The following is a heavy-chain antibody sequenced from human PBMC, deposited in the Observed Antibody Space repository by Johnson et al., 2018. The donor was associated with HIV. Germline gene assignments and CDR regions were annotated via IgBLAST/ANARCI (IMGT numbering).Heavy chain of an antibody. CDR2: IYRGGRI. V-gene: IGHV3-23*03. CDR3: AKVYSSSVPAPGI. D-gene: IGHD6-6*01. J-gene: IGHJ3*02. Sequence: VQLVESGGGLVQPGGSLRLSCAASGFTFSSYAMSWVRQAPGKGLEWISVIYRGGRIDYADSVKGRFTISRDNAKNSLYLQMNSLRAEDTALYYCAKVYSSSVPAPGIWGQGTMVT. CDR1: GFTFSSYA.